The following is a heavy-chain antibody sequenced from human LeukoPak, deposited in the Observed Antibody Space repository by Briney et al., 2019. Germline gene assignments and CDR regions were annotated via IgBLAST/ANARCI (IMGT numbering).Heavy chain of an antibody. D-gene: IGHD3-10*01. V-gene: IGHV4-59*01. CDR3: ARDYYYGSGSYYYDY. Sequence: SETLSLTCTVSGGSISSYYWSWIRQPPGKALERIGYIYYSGSTNYNPSLKSRVTISVDTSKNQFSQKLNSVTAADTAVYYCARDYYYGSGSYYYDYWGQGTLVTVSS. CDR2: IYYSGST. CDR1: GGSISSYY. J-gene: IGHJ4*02.